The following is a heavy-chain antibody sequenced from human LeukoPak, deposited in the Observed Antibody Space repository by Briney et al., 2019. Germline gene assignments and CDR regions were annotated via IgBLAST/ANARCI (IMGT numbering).Heavy chain of an antibody. CDR2: ISYDGSNK. Sequence: GGSLRLSCAASGFTFSSYGMHWVRQAPGKGLEWVAVISYDGSNKYYADSVKGRFTISRDNSKNTLYLQMNSLRVEDTAVYYCAKGGPPTGASPRPWDFNYWGQGTLVTVSS. V-gene: IGHV3-30*18. D-gene: IGHD1-26*01. CDR3: AKGGPPTGASPRPWDFNY. CDR1: GFTFSSYG. J-gene: IGHJ4*02.